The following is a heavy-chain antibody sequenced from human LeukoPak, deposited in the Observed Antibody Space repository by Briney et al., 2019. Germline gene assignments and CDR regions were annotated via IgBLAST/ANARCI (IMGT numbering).Heavy chain of an antibody. CDR2: IYYSGST. V-gene: IGHV4-39*01. CDR3: ARLPLPPFGSAAYYFDY. J-gene: IGHJ4*02. D-gene: IGHD6-25*01. Sequence: PSETLSLTCTVSGGSISSSSYYWGWIRQPPGKGLEWIGSIYYSGSTYYNPSLKSRVTISVDTSKNQFSLKLSSVTAADTAVYYCARLPLPPFGSAAYYFDYWGQGTLVTVSS. CDR1: GGSISSSSYY.